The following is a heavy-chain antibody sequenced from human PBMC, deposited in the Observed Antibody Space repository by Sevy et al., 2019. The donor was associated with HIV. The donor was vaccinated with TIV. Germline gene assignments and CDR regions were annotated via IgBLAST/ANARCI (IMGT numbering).Heavy chain of an antibody. V-gene: IGHV3-20*01. J-gene: IGHJ6*03. Sequence: GGSLRLSCAASGFTFDDYGMSWVRQAPGKGLERVSGINWNGGSTGYADSVKGRFTISRDNAKNSLYLQMNSLRAEDTALYHCARESTYYDFWSGYPTKYYYYYMDVWSKGTTVTVSS. CDR1: GFTFDDYG. CDR2: INWNGGST. D-gene: IGHD3-3*01. CDR3: ARESTYYDFWSGYPTKYYYYYMDV.